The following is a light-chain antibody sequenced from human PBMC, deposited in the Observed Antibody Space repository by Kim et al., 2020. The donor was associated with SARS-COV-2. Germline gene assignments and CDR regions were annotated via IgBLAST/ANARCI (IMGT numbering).Light chain of an antibody. CDR3: SAWDDSLNGLL. Sequence: GQRVTISVSGSTSNIGSNTVNWYQQLPGTAPKLIMFGNNERPSGVPDRFSGSKSDTSASLAISGLQSDDEADYYCSAWDDSLNGLLFGGGTQLTVL. V-gene: IGLV1-44*01. J-gene: IGLJ2*01. CDR2: GNN. CDR1: TSNIGSNT.